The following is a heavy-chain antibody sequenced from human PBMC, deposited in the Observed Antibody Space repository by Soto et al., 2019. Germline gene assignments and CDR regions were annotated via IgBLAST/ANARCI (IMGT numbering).Heavy chain of an antibody. Sequence: AASVKVSCKASGYTFTNSDINWVRQATGQGLEWMGWMNPNSGNTDYAQKFQGGVTMTSDTSISTAYMELSRLRSDDTAVYYCARDLEGATNYSYYYGMDVWGQGTTVTVSS. V-gene: IGHV1-8*01. J-gene: IGHJ6*02. CDR2: MNPNSGNT. CDR3: ARDLEGATNYSYYYGMDV. D-gene: IGHD1-26*01. CDR1: GYTFTNSD.